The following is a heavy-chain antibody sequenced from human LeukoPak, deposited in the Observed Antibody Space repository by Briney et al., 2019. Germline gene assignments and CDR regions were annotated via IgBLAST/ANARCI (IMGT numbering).Heavy chain of an antibody. J-gene: IGHJ4*02. CDR3: ASTTSGYSSGWYGILDY. V-gene: IGHV4-61*01. Sequence: SETLSLTCSVSGGSFSSGNYYWSWIRQPPGKGLEWIGYIYYSGSTKYNPSLKSRVTISVDTSKNQFSLKLSSVTAADTAVYYCASTTSGYSSGWYGILDYWGQGTLVTVSS. CDR1: GGSFSSGNYY. CDR2: IYYSGST. D-gene: IGHD6-19*01.